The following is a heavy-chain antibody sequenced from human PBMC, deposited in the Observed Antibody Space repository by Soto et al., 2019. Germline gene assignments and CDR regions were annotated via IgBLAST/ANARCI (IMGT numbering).Heavy chain of an antibody. CDR1: GFTFSSHA. V-gene: IGHV3-23*01. J-gene: IGHJ3*02. Sequence: GGSLRLSCAASGFTFSSHAMSWVRQAPGKGLEWVSAISGRGGSTYYADSVKGRFTISRDNSKNTLYLQMNSLRAADTAVYYCAKEHYDSSGPLAFDIWRQGTMVTASS. CDR3: AKEHYDSSGPLAFDI. CDR2: ISGRGGST. D-gene: IGHD3-22*01.